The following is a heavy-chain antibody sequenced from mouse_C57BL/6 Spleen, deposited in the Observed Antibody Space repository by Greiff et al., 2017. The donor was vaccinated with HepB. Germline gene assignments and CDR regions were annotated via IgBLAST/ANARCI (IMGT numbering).Heavy chain of an antibody. J-gene: IGHJ2*01. CDR3: ARCPFYGNYGHYFDY. V-gene: IGHV1-4*01. CDR2: INPSSGYT. Sequence: QVQLQQSGAELARPGASVKMSCKASGYTFTSYTMHWVKQRPGQGLEWIGYINPSSGYTKYNQKSKDKAPLTAGKSSSPAYMQLSSLTSEDSAVYYCARCPFYGNYGHYFDYWGQGTTLTVSS. CDR1: GYTFTSYT. D-gene: IGHD2-10*01.